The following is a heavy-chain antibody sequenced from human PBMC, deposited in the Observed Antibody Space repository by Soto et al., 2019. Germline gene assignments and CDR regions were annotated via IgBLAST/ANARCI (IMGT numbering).Heavy chain of an antibody. V-gene: IGHV4-30-4*01. CDR2: IYYSGST. J-gene: IGHJ5*02. CDR3: AREGLYYDFWSGYYSPRGNWFDP. Sequence: SETLSLTCTVSGGSISSGDYYWSWIRQPPGKGLEWIGYIYYSGSTYYNPSLKSRVTISVDTSKNQFSLKLSSVTAADTAVYYCAREGLYYDFWSGYYSPRGNWFDPWGQGTLVTVSS. CDR1: GGSISSGDYY. D-gene: IGHD3-3*01.